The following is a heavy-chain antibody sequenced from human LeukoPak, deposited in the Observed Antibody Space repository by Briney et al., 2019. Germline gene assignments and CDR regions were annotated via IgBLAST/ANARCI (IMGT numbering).Heavy chain of an antibody. D-gene: IGHD6-13*01. J-gene: IGHJ4*02. V-gene: IGHV1-2*02. CDR3: ARYSSSWYGGFDY. Sequence: ASVKVSCKASGYTFTGYYTHWVRQAPGQGLEWMGWINPNSGGTNYAQKFQGRVTMTRDTSISTAYMELSRLRSDDTAVYYCARYSSSWYGGFDYWGQGTLVTVSS. CDR2: INPNSGGT. CDR1: GYTFTGYY.